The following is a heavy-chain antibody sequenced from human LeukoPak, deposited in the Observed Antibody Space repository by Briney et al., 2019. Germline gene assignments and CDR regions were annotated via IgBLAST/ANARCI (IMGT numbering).Heavy chain of an antibody. CDR3: ARDPGWSSFDI. V-gene: IGHV3-7*01. D-gene: IGHD2-15*01. CDR2: KKQDGGSK. CDR1: GFIFSSYW. J-gene: IGHJ3*02. Sequence: PGGSLLLSCVASGFIFSSYWMSWGRPAPGKGLEFVANKKQDGGSKNYVVSVKARFTLSRDNAENSLYLQMSSLRAEDTALYYCARDPGWSSFDIWGQGIMVTVSS.